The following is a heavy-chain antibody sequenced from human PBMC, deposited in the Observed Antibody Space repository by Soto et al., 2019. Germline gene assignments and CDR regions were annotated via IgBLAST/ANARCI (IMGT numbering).Heavy chain of an antibody. CDR3: AVINPPGDY. V-gene: IGHV4-39*01. Sequence: QLQLQESGPGLVKPSETLSLTCTVSGGSISSSSYYWGWIRETPGKGLEWIGSIYYSGSTYYNPSLKSRVTISVDTSKNQFSLKLSSVTAADTAVYYCAVINPPGDYWGQGTLVTVSS. J-gene: IGHJ4*02. D-gene: IGHD3-16*02. CDR2: IYYSGST. CDR1: GGSISSSSYY.